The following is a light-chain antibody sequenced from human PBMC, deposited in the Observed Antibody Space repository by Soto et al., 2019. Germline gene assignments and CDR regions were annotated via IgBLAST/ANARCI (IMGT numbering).Light chain of an antibody. CDR1: QSISSW. CDR3: QQYDSFSVT. CDR2: DSS. J-gene: IGKJ5*01. V-gene: IGKV1-5*01. Sequence: DIQLTQSPSTLSASVGDRVTITCRASQSISSWLAWYQQKPGRAPKLLIYDSSSLESGVPSRFSGRGSGTEFRLTIRTMQTDDLATYYCQQYDSFSVTFGLGTRREIK.